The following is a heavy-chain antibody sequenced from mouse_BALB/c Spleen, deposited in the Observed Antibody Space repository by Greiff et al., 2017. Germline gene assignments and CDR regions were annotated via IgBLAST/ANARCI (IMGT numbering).Heavy chain of an antibody. CDR1: GFTFSDYY. CDR3: AREGTGYYFDY. Sequence: VQLKESGGGLVKPGGSLKLSCAASGFTFSDYYMYWVRQTPEKRLEWVATISDGGSYTYYPDSVKGRFTISRDNAKNNLYLQMSSLKSEDTAMYYCAREGTGYYFDYWGQGTTLTVSS. CDR2: ISDGGSYT. D-gene: IGHD3-3*01. J-gene: IGHJ2*01. V-gene: IGHV5-4*02.